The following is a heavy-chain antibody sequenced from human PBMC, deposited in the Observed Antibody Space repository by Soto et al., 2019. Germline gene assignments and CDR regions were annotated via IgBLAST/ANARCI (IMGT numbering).Heavy chain of an antibody. Sequence: SETLSLTCAVYGGSFSGYYWSWIRQPPGKGLEWIGEINHSGSTNYNPSLKSRVTISVDTSKNQFPLKLSSVTAADTAVYYCARVENWGFFGRKTFFDPWGQGTLVTVS. CDR1: GGSFSGYY. J-gene: IGHJ5*02. CDR3: ARVENWGFFGRKTFFDP. D-gene: IGHD3-3*01. CDR2: INHSGST. V-gene: IGHV4-34*01.